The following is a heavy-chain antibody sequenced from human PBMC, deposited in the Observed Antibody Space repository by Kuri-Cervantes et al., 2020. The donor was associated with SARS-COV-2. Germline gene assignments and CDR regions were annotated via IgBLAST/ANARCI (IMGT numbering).Heavy chain of an antibody. V-gene: IGHV1-18*01. J-gene: IGHJ3*02. Sequence: ASVKVSCKASGYTFTSYGITWVRQAPGQGLEWMGWISPHTGNTGYPQKLQGRVTMTRDTSSTTAYMELVSLRSDDTAVYYCARMGPLSNMIVYDALDIWGQGTMVTVSS. D-gene: IGHD3-22*01. CDR3: ARMGPLSNMIVYDALDI. CDR1: GYTFTSYG. CDR2: ISPHTGNT.